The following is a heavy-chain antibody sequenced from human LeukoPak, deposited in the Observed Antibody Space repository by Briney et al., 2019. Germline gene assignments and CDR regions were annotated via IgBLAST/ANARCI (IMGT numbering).Heavy chain of an antibody. Sequence: SETLSLTCTVSGGSISSYYWSWIRQPPGKGLEWIGYIYYSGSTNYNPSLKSRVTISVDTSKNQFSLKLSSVTAADTAVYYCARDTGYGGNSGADYYYYYMDLWGKGTTVTVSS. CDR1: GGSISSYY. J-gene: IGHJ6*03. CDR3: ARDTGYGGNSGADYYYYYMDL. V-gene: IGHV4-59*01. CDR2: IYYSGST. D-gene: IGHD4-23*01.